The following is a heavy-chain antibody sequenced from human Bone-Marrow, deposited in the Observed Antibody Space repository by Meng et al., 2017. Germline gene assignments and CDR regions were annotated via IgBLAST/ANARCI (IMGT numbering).Heavy chain of an antibody. Sequence: GESLKISCAGSGCTFASYGMSWVRQAPGKGLEGVSVISNTGGTIHYADSVKGRFTISRDNSKNTLYLQMNSLRAEDTAVYSCARAYSSGWYFDYWGQGTLVTVSS. V-gene: IGHV3-23*01. J-gene: IGHJ4*02. CDR3: ARAYSSGWYFDY. D-gene: IGHD6-19*01. CDR1: GCTFASYG. CDR2: ISNTGGTI.